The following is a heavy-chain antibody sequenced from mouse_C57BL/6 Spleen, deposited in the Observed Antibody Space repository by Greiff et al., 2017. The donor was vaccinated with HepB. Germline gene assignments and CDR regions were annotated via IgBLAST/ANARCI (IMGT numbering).Heavy chain of an antibody. D-gene: IGHD2-1*01. V-gene: IGHV14-4*01. J-gene: IGHJ3*01. CDR1: GFNIKDDY. CDR3: TRDYGIRWFAY. CDR2: IDPENGDT. Sequence: EVQLQQSGAELVRPGASVKLSCTASGFNIKDDYMHWVKQRPEQGLEWIGWIDPENGDTEYASKFQGKATITADTSSNTAYLQLSSLTSEDTAVYYCTRDYGIRWFAYWGQRTLVTVSA.